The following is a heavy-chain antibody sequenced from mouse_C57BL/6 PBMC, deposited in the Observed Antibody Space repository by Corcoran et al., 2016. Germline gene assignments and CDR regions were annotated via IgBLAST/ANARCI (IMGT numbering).Heavy chain of an antibody. CDR2: INPNNGGT. Sequence: EVQLQQSGPELVKPGASVKISCKASGYTFTDYYMNWVKQSHGKSLEWIGDINPNNGGTSYNQKFKGKATLTVDKSSSTAYMELRSLTSEDFAVYYCARRLYYGSTHWYFDVWGTGTTVTVSS. V-gene: IGHV1-26*01. CDR1: GYTFTDYY. J-gene: IGHJ1*03. D-gene: IGHD1-1*01. CDR3: ARRLYYGSTHWYFDV.